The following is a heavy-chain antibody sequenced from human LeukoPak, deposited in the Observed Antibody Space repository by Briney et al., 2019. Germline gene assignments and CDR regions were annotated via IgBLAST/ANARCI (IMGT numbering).Heavy chain of an antibody. D-gene: IGHD5-12*01. CDR3: ARGLTYSGYVGY. V-gene: IGHV1-8*01. CDR1: GYTFTSYD. J-gene: IGHJ4*02. CDR2: MNPNSGNT. Sequence: ASVKVSCKASGYTFTSYDINWVRQATGQGLEWMGWMNPNSGNTGYAQKFQGRVTMTRNTSISTAYMELSSLRSEDTAVYYCARGLTYSGYVGYWGQGTLVTVSS.